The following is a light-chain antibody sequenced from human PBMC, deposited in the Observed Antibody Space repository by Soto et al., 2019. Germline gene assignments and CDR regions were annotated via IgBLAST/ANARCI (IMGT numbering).Light chain of an antibody. CDR1: QTINSN. V-gene: IGKV3-15*01. J-gene: IGKJ1*01. Sequence: EVVLTQSPSTQSVSPGERATFSCRASQTINSNLAWYQQKPGQAPRLLIYGASTGATGIPARFSGSGSGTEFTLTISSLQSEDFAVYYCQQYNNWPPWTFGQGTKVDIK. CDR3: QQYNNWPPWT. CDR2: GAS.